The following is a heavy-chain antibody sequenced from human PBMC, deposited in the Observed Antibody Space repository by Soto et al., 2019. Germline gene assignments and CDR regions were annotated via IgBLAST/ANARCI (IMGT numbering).Heavy chain of an antibody. D-gene: IGHD1-20*01. CDR2: ISGTGGSR. V-gene: IGHV3-23*01. CDR1: GFIFRSYA. Sequence: GGSLRLSCEASGFIFRSYAMNWVRQAPGKGLEWVSSISGTGGSRYYADSVKGRFTISRDFSKSTLSLQMNSLRAEDTAVYYCAKGGEYNYTFDYWGQGILVTVSS. J-gene: IGHJ4*02. CDR3: AKGGEYNYTFDY.